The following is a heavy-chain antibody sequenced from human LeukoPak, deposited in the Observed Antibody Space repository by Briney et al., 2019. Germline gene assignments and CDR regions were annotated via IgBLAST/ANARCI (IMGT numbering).Heavy chain of an antibody. V-gene: IGHV1-46*01. CDR2: INPSGGST. J-gene: IGHJ4*02. CDR3: ARKGIAVAGLDY. CDR1: GYTFTSYY. Sequence: ASVKVSCKASGYTFTSYYMHWVRQAPGQGLEWMGIINPSGGSTSYAQKFQGRVTMTRDTSTSTAYMELSSLRSEDTAVYYCARKGIAVAGLDYWGQGTLVTVSS. D-gene: IGHD6-19*01.